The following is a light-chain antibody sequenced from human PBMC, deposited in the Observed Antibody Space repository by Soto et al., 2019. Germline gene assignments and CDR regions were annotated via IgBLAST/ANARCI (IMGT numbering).Light chain of an antibody. J-gene: IGKJ2*01. CDR1: QSVSSSY. V-gene: IGKV3-20*01. CDR3: QQYGRSPYT. Sequence: EIVLTQSPGTLSLSPGERATLSCRASQSVSSSYLAWYQQKPGQAPRLLIYGASSRATGIPARFSGSGSGTDFTLTISSLEPEDFAVYYCQQYGRSPYTFGQGTKVDIK. CDR2: GAS.